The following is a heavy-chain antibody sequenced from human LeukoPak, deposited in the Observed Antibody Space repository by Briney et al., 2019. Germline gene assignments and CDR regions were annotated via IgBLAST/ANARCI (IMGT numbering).Heavy chain of an antibody. D-gene: IGHD2-2*01. CDR2: INPNSGGT. V-gene: IGHV1-2*04. J-gene: IGHJ5*02. CDR3: ARVLPYCSSTSCYARWFDP. Sequence: ASVKVSCKASGYTFTGYYMHWVRQAPGQGLEWMGWINPNSGGTNYAQKFQGWVTMTRDTSISTAYMELSRLRSDDTAVYYCARVLPYCSSTSCYARWFDPWGQGTLVTVSS. CDR1: GYTFTGYY.